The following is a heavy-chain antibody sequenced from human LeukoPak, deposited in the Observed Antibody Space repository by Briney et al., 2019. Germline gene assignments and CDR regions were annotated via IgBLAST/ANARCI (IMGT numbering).Heavy chain of an antibody. D-gene: IGHD3-22*01. CDR2: ISSSSSTI. CDR3: APRPYDSSGYYLLDY. CDR1: GFTFSSYS. Sequence: GGSLRLSCAASGFTFSSYSMNLVRQAPGKGLEWVSYISSSSSTIYYADSVKGRFTISRDNAKNSLYLQMNSLRDEDTAVYYCAPRPYDSSGYYLLDYWGQGTLVTVSS. J-gene: IGHJ4*02. V-gene: IGHV3-48*02.